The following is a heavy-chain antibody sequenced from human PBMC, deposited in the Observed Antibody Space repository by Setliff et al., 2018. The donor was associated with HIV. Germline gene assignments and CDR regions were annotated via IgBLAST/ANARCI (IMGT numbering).Heavy chain of an antibody. CDR2: IYSGGTST. J-gene: IGHJ2*01. CDR3: AKGYYGSGTLAYFDL. Sequence: PGGSLRLSCAASGFTFRSYAMTWVRQAPGRGLEWVSVIYSGGTSTYYGDSVKGRFTISRDNSKNTLYLQMNSLRAEDTAVYYCAKGYYGSGTLAYFDLWGRGTLVTVS. CDR1: GFTFRSYA. V-gene: IGHV3-23*03. D-gene: IGHD3-10*01.